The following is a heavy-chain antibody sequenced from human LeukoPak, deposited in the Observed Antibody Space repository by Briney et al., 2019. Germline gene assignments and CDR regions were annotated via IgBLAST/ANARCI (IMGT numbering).Heavy chain of an antibody. J-gene: IGHJ5*02. CDR2: INPNSGGT. CDR3: ARDRRGAARRGRFDP. V-gene: IGHV1-2*02. CDR1: GYTFTGYY. Sequence: GASVKVSCKASGYTFTGYYMHWVRQAPGQGLEWMGWINPNSGGTNYAQKFQGRVTMTRDTSISTAYMELSRLRSDDTAVYYCARDRRGAARRGRFDPWGQGTPVTVSS. D-gene: IGHD6-6*01.